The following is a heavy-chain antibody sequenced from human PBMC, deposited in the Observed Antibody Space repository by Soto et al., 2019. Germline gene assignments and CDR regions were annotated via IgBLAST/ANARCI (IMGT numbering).Heavy chain of an antibody. CDR3: ARGGVLRFLGGGMDV. Sequence: GASVKVSCKASGGTFSSYAISWVRQAPGRGLEWMGGIIPIFGTANYAQKFQGRVTITADESTSTAYMELSSLRSEDTAVYYCARGGVLRFLGGGMDVWGQGTTVTVSS. CDR1: GGTFSSYA. D-gene: IGHD3-3*01. CDR2: IIPIFGTA. V-gene: IGHV1-69*13. J-gene: IGHJ6*02.